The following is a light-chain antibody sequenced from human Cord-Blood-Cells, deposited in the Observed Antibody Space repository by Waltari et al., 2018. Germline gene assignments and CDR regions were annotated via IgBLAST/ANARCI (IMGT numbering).Light chain of an antibody. V-gene: IGLV3-27*01. CDR1: VLAKKY. Sequence: SYELTQPSSVSVSPGQTARITCSGDVLAKKYARWFQQKPGKAPVLVIYKDSERPSGFPERFSGSRSGTTVPLTISGAQVEDEADYYCYSAADNSWVFGGGTKLTVL. CDR3: YSAADNSWV. J-gene: IGLJ3*02. CDR2: KDS.